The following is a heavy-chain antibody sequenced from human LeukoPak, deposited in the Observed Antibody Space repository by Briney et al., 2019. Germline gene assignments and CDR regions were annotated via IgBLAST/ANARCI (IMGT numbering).Heavy chain of an antibody. J-gene: IGHJ4*02. CDR2: IYYSGSS. CDR3: ARYGELQGLYFDY. V-gene: IGHV4-59*01. CDR1: GGSISSYY. Sequence: SETLSLTCTVSGGSISSYYWSWIRQPPGKGLEWIGYIYYSGSSNYNPSLKSRVTISVDTSKNQFSLKLSSVTAADTAVYYCARYGELQGLYFDYWGQGTLVTVSS. D-gene: IGHD1-26*01.